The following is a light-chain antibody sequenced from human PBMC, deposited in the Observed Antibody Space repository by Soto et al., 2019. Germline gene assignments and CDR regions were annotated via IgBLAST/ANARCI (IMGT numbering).Light chain of an antibody. CDR2: GAS. CDR3: QQYNNWPLT. J-gene: IGKJ4*01. CDR1: QSVSSN. Sequence: EIVMTQSPATLSVSPGERATLSCRASQSVSSNLAWYQQKPDQAPRLLIYGASTRATGVPARFSGSGSGTEFTLTISSLQSEDFAVYYWQQYNNWPLTFGGGTKVEIK. V-gene: IGKV3-15*01.